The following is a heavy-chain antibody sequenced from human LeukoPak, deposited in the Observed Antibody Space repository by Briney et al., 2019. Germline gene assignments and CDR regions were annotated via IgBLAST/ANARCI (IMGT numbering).Heavy chain of an antibody. J-gene: IGHJ5*01. CDR2: ITTYNGNT. CDR3: ARLSPPIASFCSGGTCYSGGFYS. CDR1: GYTFTGYC. D-gene: IGHD2-15*01. V-gene: IGHV1-18*01. Sequence: ASVKVSCKASGYTFTGYCITWVRQAPGQGLEWMGWITTYNGNTNYAQNFQGRVTMTADTSKSTAYMEVSSLRYDDTAVYYCARLSPPIASFCSGGTCYSGGFYSWGQGTLVTVSS.